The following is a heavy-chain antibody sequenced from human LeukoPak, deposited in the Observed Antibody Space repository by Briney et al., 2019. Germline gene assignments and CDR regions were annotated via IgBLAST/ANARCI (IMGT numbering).Heavy chain of an antibody. Sequence: PGGSLRLSCAASGFTVSSNYMSWVRQAPGKGLEWVSVIYSGGSTYYADSVKGRFTISRDNSKNTLYLQMYSLRAEDTAVYYCARSTMVRSHWFVPWGQGTLVTVSS. V-gene: IGHV3-66*02. CDR1: GFTVSSNY. D-gene: IGHD3-10*01. J-gene: IGHJ5*02. CDR3: ARSTMVRSHWFVP. CDR2: IYSGGST.